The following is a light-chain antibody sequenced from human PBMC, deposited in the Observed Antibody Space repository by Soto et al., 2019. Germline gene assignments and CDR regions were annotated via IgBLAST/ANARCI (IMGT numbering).Light chain of an antibody. V-gene: IGKV3D-15*01. J-gene: IGKJ1*01. CDR3: QQYESWPRT. CDR2: GSS. Sequence: EIVMTQSPATLSVSPGEGATLSCRASQSISGNLAWYQQKPGQAPRLLVYGSSSRAAGVPARFSGTGSGTEFTLTIGSLQSGDFGVYFCQQYESWPRTFGQGTKVDIK. CDR1: QSISGN.